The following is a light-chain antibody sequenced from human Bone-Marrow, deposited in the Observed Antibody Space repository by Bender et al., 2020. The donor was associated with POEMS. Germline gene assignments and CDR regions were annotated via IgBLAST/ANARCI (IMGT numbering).Light chain of an antibody. CDR1: SSDVGAYSY. CDR2: GVN. J-gene: IGLJ1*01. CDR3: ASHTTTSTAYV. Sequence: QSALTQPASVSGSPGQSITISCTGTSSDVGAYSYVSWYQQHQGKVPKLMIFGVNYRPSGVSNRFSGSQSGNTASLTISGLQAEDEADYFCASHTTTSTAYVFGSGTRVTVL. V-gene: IGLV2-14*03.